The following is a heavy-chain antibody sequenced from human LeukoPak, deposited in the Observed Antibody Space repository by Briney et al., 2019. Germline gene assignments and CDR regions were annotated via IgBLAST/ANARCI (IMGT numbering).Heavy chain of an antibody. CDR3: ARVGSIAARPQYFDY. Sequence: SETLSLTCAVSGDSISNNWWTWVRQPPGKGLEWIGEIYHSGSTYYNPSLKSRVTISVDSSKNQFSLWLSSVTAADTAVYYCARVGSIAARPQYFDYWGQGTLVTVSS. CDR2: IYHSGST. J-gene: IGHJ4*02. CDR1: GDSISNNW. V-gene: IGHV4-4*02. D-gene: IGHD6-6*01.